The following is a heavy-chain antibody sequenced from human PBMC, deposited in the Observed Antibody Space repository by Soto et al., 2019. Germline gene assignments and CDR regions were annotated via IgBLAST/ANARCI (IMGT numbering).Heavy chain of an antibody. J-gene: IGHJ5*02. D-gene: IGHD6-19*01. CDR3: ARDGDSSGWYGWFDP. V-gene: IGHV1-18*04. CDR1: GYTFTGYG. CDR2: ISAYNGNT. Sequence: ASVKVSCKASGYTFTGYGISWVRQAPGQGLEWMGWISAYNGNTNYAQKLQGRVTMTTDTSTSTAYMELRSLRSDDTAVYYCARDGDSSGWYGWFDPWGQGTLVTVSS.